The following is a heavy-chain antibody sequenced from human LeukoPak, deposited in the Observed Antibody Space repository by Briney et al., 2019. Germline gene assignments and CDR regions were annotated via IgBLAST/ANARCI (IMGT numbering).Heavy chain of an antibody. CDR3: ARDLRYYGSGSRFDY. CDR2: IYTSGST. Sequence: KASETLSLTCTVSGGSISSGSYYWSWIRQPAGKGLEWIGRIYTSGSTNYNPSLKSRVTISVDTSKNQFSLKLSSVTAADTAVYYCARDLRYYGSGSRFDYWGQGTLVTVSS. J-gene: IGHJ4*02. V-gene: IGHV4-61*02. D-gene: IGHD3-10*01. CDR1: GGSISSGSYY.